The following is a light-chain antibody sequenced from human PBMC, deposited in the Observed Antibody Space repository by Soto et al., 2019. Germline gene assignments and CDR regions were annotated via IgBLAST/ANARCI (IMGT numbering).Light chain of an antibody. CDR3: LQHNSYPWT. V-gene: IGKV3-20*01. Sequence: EIVLTQSPGTLSLSPGERGILSCRASQSVSSSSLAWYQQRPGQAPRLLIFSASSRATGTPDRFSGRGSGTDFTLTISRLEPEDFGVYYCLQHNSYPWTFGQGTKVEIK. CDR2: SAS. J-gene: IGKJ1*01. CDR1: QSVSSSS.